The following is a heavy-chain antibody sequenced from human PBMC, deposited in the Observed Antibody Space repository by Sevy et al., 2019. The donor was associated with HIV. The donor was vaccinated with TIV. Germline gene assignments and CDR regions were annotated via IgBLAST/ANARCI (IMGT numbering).Heavy chain of an antibody. J-gene: IGHJ6*03. CDR3: ARGGSGYSGYDYDYYYYMDV. CDR2: ISAYNGNT. V-gene: IGHV1-18*01. D-gene: IGHD5-12*01. CDR1: GYTFTSYG. Sequence: ASVKVSCKASGYTFTSYGISWVRQAPGQGLEWMGWISAYNGNTNYAQKLQGRVTMTTDTSTSTAYMELRSLRSDDTAGYYCARGGSGYSGYDYDYYYYMDVWGKGTTVTVSS.